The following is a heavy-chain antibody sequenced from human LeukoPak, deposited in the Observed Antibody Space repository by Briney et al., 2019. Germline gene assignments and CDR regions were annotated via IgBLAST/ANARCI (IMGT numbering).Heavy chain of an antibody. V-gene: IGHV4-4*07. D-gene: IGHD6-6*01. CDR2: IHTSGST. Sequence: PETLSLTCTVSGGSIRTYYWSWIRQPAGKGLEWIGRIHTSGSTDYNPSLESRVSMSVDTSKNHFSLKLRSVTAADTAVYYCAREGSMTARPFVSIDYWGQGTLVTVSS. J-gene: IGHJ4*02. CDR1: GGSIRTYY. CDR3: AREGSMTARPFVSIDY.